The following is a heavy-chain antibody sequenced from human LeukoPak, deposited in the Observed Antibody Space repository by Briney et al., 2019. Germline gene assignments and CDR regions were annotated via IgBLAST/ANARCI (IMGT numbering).Heavy chain of an antibody. D-gene: IGHD2-21*02. CDR2: IWYDGSNK. V-gene: IGHV3-33*01. J-gene: IGHJ6*02. CDR3: ARDGEYCGGDCPLDV. Sequence: PGRPLRLSCAASGFTFSSYGMHWVRQAPGKGLEWVAVIWYDGSNKYYADSVKGRFTISRDNSKNTLYLQMNSLRAEDTAVYYCARDGEYCGGDCPLDVWGQGTTVTVSS. CDR1: GFTFSSYG.